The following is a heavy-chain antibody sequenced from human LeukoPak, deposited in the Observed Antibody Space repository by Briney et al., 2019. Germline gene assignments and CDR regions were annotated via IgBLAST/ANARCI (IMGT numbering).Heavy chain of an antibody. V-gene: IGHV3-48*03. CDR3: ARGAYVWGSYRYNELFDY. J-gene: IGHJ4*02. CDR2: ISSSGSTI. D-gene: IGHD3-16*02. Sequence: GGSLRLSCAASGFTFSSYEMNWVRQAPGKGLEWVSYISSSGSTIYYADSVKGRFTISRDNAKNSLYLQMNSLRAEDTAVYYCARGAYVWGSYRYNELFDYWGQGTLVTVSS. CDR1: GFTFSSYE.